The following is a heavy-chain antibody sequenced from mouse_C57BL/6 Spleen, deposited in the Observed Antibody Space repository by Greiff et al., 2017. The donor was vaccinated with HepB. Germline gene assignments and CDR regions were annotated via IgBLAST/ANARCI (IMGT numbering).Heavy chain of an antibody. CDR2: IDPENGDT. CDR3: TTVTTVVEGAY. CDR1: GFNIKDDY. V-gene: IGHV14-4*01. Sequence: VQLQQSGAELVRPGASVKLSCTASGFNIKDDYMHWVKQRPEQGLEWIGWIDPENGDTEYASKFQGKATITADTSSNTAYLQLSSLTSEDTAVYYCTTVTTVVEGAYWGQGTLVTVSA. D-gene: IGHD1-1*01. J-gene: IGHJ3*01.